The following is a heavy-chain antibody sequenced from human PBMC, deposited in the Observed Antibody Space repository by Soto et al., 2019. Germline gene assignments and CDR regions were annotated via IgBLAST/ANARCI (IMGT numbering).Heavy chain of an antibody. D-gene: IGHD1-26*01. CDR3: ARDLAKGGGSAGFDY. V-gene: IGHV1-2*02. CDR2: INPKSGAT. CDR1: GYTFTGYY. Sequence: GASVKVSCKASGYTFTGYYMHWVRQAPGQGLEWMGWINPKSGATKCSQKFQGRVTMTWDTSISTAYMALTSLRSDDTAVYYCARDLAKGGGSAGFDYWGQGTLVTVSS. J-gene: IGHJ4*02.